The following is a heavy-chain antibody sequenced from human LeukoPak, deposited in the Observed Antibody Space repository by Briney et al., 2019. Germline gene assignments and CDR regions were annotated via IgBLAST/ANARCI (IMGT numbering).Heavy chain of an antibody. Sequence: GGSLRLSCAASGFTFSRHWMHWVRQAPGKGLVWVSRIKSDGITITYADSVKGRFTISRDNAKNTLYLQMNSLRAEDTAVYYCLRDLNWSLDQWGQGTLVTVS. CDR2: IKSDGITI. D-gene: IGHD1-20*01. J-gene: IGHJ4*02. V-gene: IGHV3-74*01. CDR3: LRDLNWSLDQ. CDR1: GFTFSRHW.